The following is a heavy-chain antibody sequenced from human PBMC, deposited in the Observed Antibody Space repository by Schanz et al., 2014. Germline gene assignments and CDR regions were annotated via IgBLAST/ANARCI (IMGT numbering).Heavy chain of an antibody. J-gene: IGHJ2*01. Sequence: EVQLLESGGGLVQPGGSLRLSCAASGFTFRGYAMSWVRQAPGRGLEWVSTIGTSGGTNYAESVKGRFTISRDNSKNTLYLQMNSLRAEDTAIYYCAKDAPYPFDLWGRGTLITVSS. CDR1: GFTFRGYA. V-gene: IGHV3-23*01. CDR3: AKDAPYPFDL. CDR2: IGTSGGT.